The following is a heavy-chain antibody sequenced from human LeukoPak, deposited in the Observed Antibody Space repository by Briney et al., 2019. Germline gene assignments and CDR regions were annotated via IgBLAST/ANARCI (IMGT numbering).Heavy chain of an antibody. Sequence: GGSLRLSCAASGFTFSSYWMHWVRQAPGKGLVWVSRIYNDGSSTSYADSVKGRFTISRDNAKSTLYLQMNSLRAEDTAVYYCGQDYWGQGTLVAVSP. CDR1: GFTFSSYW. CDR3: GQDY. CDR2: IYNDGSST. J-gene: IGHJ4*02. V-gene: IGHV3-74*01.